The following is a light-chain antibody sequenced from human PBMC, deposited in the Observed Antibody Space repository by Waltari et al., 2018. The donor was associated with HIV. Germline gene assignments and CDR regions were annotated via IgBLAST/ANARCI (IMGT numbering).Light chain of an antibody. CDR1: QSVTSSY. Sequence: EVVLTQSPGTLSLSPGERATLSCRASQSVTSSYLAWYQQKPGQAPRLLIYGASIRATGIPDRFSGSGSGTDFTLTISRLEPEDFAVYYCQQYDSSPRYTFGQGTKLEIK. CDR2: GAS. CDR3: QQYDSSPRYT. V-gene: IGKV3-20*01. J-gene: IGKJ2*01.